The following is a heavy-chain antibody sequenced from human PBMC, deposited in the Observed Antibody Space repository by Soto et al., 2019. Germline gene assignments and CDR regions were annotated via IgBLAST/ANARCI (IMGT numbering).Heavy chain of an antibody. CDR1: GYTFTSYY. V-gene: IGHV1-69*04. CDR2: IIPILGIT. CDR3: ARVSTPPRTDAFDI. Sequence: ASVKVSCKASGYTFTSYYMHWVRQAPRQGLEWMGRIIPILGITNYVQKFQGRVTITADKSTSTAYMELSSLRSEDTAVYYCARVSTPPRTDAFDIWGQGTMVTVSS. J-gene: IGHJ3*02.